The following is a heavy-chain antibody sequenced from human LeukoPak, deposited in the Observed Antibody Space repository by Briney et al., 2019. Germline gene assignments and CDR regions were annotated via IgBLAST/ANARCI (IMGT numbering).Heavy chain of an antibody. Sequence: SETLSLTCTVSGGSISSYYWSWIRQPPGKGLEWIGDTYYSGSTNYNPSLQSRVTISVDTSKNQFSLKLSSVTAADTAVYYCARDLYSSSWYGRGGYFDPWGQGTLVTVSS. J-gene: IGHJ5*02. D-gene: IGHD6-13*01. CDR3: ARDLYSSSWYGRGGYFDP. CDR2: TYYSGST. CDR1: GGSISSYY. V-gene: IGHV4-59*01.